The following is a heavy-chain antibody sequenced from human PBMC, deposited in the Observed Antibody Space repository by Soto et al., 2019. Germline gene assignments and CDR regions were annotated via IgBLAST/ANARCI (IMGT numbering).Heavy chain of an antibody. CDR1: GFTFSTYD. CDR2: IAGSGRNS. CDR3: AYRTGFDY. J-gene: IGHJ4*02. V-gene: IGHV3-23*01. Sequence: GGSLRLSCAASGFTFSTYDMSWVRQAPWRGLEWVSTIAGSGRNSDYADSVKGRFTISRDNSKNTLYLQMNSLIADDTAVYYCAYRTGFDYWGQGALVTVSS.